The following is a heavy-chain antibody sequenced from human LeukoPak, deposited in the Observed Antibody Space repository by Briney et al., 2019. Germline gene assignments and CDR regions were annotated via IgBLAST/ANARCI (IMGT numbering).Heavy chain of an antibody. J-gene: IGHJ4*02. Sequence: QSGESLKISCAASGFTFSKYWMLWVRQAPGKGLESVSRINTDGTVTTYADSVKGRFTVSRDNADNTMFLQMNSVRDEDTAVYYCATKQWLAPPPDSWGQGTPVTVSS. CDR1: GFTFSKYW. CDR2: INTDGTVT. CDR3: ATKQWLAPPPDS. D-gene: IGHD6-19*01. V-gene: IGHV3-74*01.